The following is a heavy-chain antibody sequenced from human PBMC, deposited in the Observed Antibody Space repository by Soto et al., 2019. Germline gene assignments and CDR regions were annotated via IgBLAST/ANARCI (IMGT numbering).Heavy chain of an antibody. CDR3: ARVGRYYDILTGGDYFDY. D-gene: IGHD3-9*01. Sequence: QVQLVQSGAEVKKPGASVKVSCKASGYTFTSYGISWVRQAPGQGLEWMGWISAYNGNTNYAQKLQGRVTMTTDTATSTAYMELRSLRSDDTAVYYCARVGRYYDILTGGDYFDYWGQGTLVTVSS. CDR1: GYTFTSYG. CDR2: ISAYNGNT. V-gene: IGHV1-18*01. J-gene: IGHJ4*02.